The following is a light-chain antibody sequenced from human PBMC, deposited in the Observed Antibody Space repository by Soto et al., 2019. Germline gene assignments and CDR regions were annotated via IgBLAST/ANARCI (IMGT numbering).Light chain of an antibody. CDR1: QSVSSSY. Sequence: EIVLTQSPGTLSLSPGERATLSCRASQSVSSSYLAWYQHKPGQAPRLLIYGASSRATGIPDRFSGSGSGTDFTLTITRLEPEDSAVYYCQQYGSSPYTFGQGTKLEIK. CDR3: QQYGSSPYT. V-gene: IGKV3-20*01. CDR2: GAS. J-gene: IGKJ2*01.